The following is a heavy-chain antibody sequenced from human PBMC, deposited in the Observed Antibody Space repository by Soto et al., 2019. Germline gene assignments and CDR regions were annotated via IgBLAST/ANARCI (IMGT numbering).Heavy chain of an antibody. Sequence: QVQLVDSGGGLVRPGGSLRLSCAASGFIFSDYYMTWIRQVPGKGLESLSYISGTSNFINYADSVKGRFTISRDNAKKSVYLQMNSLRAEDTAPYYCSRDPRVLDFWGQGTLVTVSS. J-gene: IGHJ4*02. V-gene: IGHV3-11*05. CDR1: GFIFSDYY. CDR2: ISGTSNFI. CDR3: SRDPRVLDF.